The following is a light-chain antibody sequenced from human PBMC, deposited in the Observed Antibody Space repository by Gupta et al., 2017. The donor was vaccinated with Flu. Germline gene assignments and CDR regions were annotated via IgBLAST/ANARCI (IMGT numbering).Light chain of an antibody. Sequence: EIVMTQSPATLSVSPGERATLSCRASQSVSSNLAWYQQKRGQAPRLIIYGASISAIGIPDRFIGSGGAKDFTLTSSRRQYEDFAVYHGQQNNASSAFGQGTKVEIK. CDR1: QSVSSN. V-gene: IGKV3D-15*01. J-gene: IGKJ1*01. CDR2: GAS. CDR3: QQNNASSA.